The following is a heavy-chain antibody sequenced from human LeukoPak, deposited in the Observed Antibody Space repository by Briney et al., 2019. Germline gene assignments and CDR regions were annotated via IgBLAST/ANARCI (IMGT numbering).Heavy chain of an antibody. D-gene: IGHD3-22*01. V-gene: IGHV1-2*02. CDR3: AREDYYDSSGYYKNKEYFQH. CDR2: INPNSGGT. CDR1: GYTFTGYY. J-gene: IGHJ1*01. Sequence: ASVRFSFKASGYTFTGYYMHWVRQAPAQGLEWMGWINPNSGGTNYAQMFQGRVTMTRDTSISTAYMELSRLRSDDTAVYYCAREDYYDSSGYYKNKEYFQHWGQGTLVTVSS.